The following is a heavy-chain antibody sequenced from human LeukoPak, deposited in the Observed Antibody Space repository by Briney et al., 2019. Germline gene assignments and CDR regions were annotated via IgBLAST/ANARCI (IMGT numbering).Heavy chain of an antibody. CDR1: GFTFSSYW. J-gene: IGHJ2*01. CDR3: ARGSDCSGGSCYSYWYFDL. D-gene: IGHD2-15*01. Sequence: GGSLRLSCAASGFTFSSYWMHWVRQAPGKGLVWVSRINSDGSSTSYADSVKGRFTISRDNAKNTLYLQMNSLRAEDTAMYYCARGSDCSGGSCYSYWYFDLWGRGTLVTVSS. CDR2: INSDGSST. V-gene: IGHV3-74*01.